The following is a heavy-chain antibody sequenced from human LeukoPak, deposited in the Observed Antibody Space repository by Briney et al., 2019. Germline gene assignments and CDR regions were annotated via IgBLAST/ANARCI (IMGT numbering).Heavy chain of an antibody. CDR3: ARHVGSNSSWYRSFDY. D-gene: IGHD6-13*01. CDR2: IYYTGST. CDR1: GGSFSGYY. J-gene: IGHJ4*02. Sequence: PSETLSLTCAVYGGSFSGYYWGWIRQPPGKGLEWIGNIYYTGSTYYNPSLKSRVTISVDTSKNQFSLRLSSVTAADTAVYYCARHVGSNSSWYRSFDYWGQGTLVTVSS. V-gene: IGHV4-34*01.